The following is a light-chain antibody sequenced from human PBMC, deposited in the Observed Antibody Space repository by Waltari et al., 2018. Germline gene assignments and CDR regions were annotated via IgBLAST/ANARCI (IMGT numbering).Light chain of an antibody. J-gene: IGLJ1*01. CDR3: CSYAGSSTYV. CDR1: SSDVGGYNY. V-gene: IGLV2-23*02. CDR2: DVS. Sequence: QSALTQPASVSGSPGQSITISCTGPSSDVGGYNYVPWYQQHPGKAPKLMIYDVSKRPSGVSNRFSGSKSDNTASLTISGLQAEDEADYYCCSYAGSSTYVFGTGTKVTVL.